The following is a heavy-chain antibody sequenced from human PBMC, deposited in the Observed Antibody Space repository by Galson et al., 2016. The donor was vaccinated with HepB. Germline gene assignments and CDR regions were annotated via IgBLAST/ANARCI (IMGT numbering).Heavy chain of an antibody. CDR2: TYYRSEWYH. CDR1: GDSVSNDHSA. Sequence: CAISGDSVSNDHSAWHWIRQSASRGLEWLGRTYYRSEWYHDYAESVQGRIAIIPDTSTNQLSLQLNTVTPEDSALYYCASAEAAGTAFDPWGQGTMVTVSS. CDR3: ASAEAAGTAFDP. D-gene: IGHD6-13*01. J-gene: IGHJ3*01. V-gene: IGHV6-1*01.